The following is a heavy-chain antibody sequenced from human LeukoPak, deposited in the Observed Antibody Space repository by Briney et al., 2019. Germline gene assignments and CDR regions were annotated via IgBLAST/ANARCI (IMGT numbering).Heavy chain of an antibody. Sequence: GGSLRLSCAASGFTFSSYSMNWVRQAPGKGLEWVSSISSSSSYIYYADSVKGRFTISRDNAKNSLYLQMNSLRAEDTAVYYCAREFCSSTSCSYYMDVWGKGTTVTVSS. CDR2: ISSSSSYI. J-gene: IGHJ6*03. CDR1: GFTFSSYS. V-gene: IGHV3-21*01. CDR3: AREFCSSTSCSYYMDV. D-gene: IGHD2-2*01.